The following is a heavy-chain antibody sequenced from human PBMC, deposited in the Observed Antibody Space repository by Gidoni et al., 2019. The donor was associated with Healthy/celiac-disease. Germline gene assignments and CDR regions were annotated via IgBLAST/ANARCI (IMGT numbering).Heavy chain of an antibody. J-gene: IGHJ6*02. V-gene: IGHV3-49*04. D-gene: IGHD2-21*02. CDR2: IRSKAYGGKT. CDR1: GFTFGDYA. Sequence: EVQLVESGGGLLQPGRSLRLSCTASGFTFGDYAMSWVRQAPGKGLEWVGFIRSKAYGGKTEYAASVKGRFTISRDDSKSIAYLQMNSLKTEDTAVYYCTTPSGGDYTYYYGMDVWGQGTTVTVSS. CDR3: TTPSGGDYTYYYGMDV.